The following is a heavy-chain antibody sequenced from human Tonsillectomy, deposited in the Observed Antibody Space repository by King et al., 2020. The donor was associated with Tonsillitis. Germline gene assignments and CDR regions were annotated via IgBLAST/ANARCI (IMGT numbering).Heavy chain of an antibody. CDR1: GFSLITSEVG. Sequence: TLKESGPTLVKPTQTLTLTCTFSGFSLITSEVGVGWIRQPPGKALEWLALIYWDDDKRYSPSLKSRLTITKDTSKNQVVITMTNMDPVDTATYYCSHRLYGDYVFYYWGRGTLVTVSS. J-gene: IGHJ4*02. CDR3: SHRLYGDYVFYY. V-gene: IGHV2-5*02. D-gene: IGHD4-17*01. CDR2: IYWDDDK.